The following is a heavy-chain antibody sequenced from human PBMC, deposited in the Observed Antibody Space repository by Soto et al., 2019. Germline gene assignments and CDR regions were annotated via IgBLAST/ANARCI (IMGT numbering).Heavy chain of an antibody. CDR1: GFTFRGDA. D-gene: IGHD3-10*01. CDR3: ARDRGDGYFNDPFDI. V-gene: IGHV3-23*01. J-gene: IGHJ3*02. Sequence: PGGSLRLSCAASGFTFRGDAMSWVRQAPGKGLEWVSSISGSGEMTHYADSVKGRFTISRDNAKNTLYLQMESLRAEDTALYYCARDRGDGYFNDPFDIWGQGTIVIVS. CDR2: ISGSGEMT.